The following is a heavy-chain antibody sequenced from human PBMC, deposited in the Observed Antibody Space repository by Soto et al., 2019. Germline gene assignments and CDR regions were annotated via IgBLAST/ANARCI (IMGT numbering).Heavy chain of an antibody. D-gene: IGHD5-18*01. Sequence: QVQLAESGGGVVQPGRSLRLSCAASGFTFSSYGMHWVRQAPGKGLEWVAVISYDGSNKYYADSVKGRFTISRDNSKNTLYLQMNSLRAEDTAVYYCAKCRGYGYHYYYYGMDVWGQGTTVTVSS. CDR2: ISYDGSNK. J-gene: IGHJ6*02. CDR3: AKCRGYGYHYYYYGMDV. V-gene: IGHV3-30*18. CDR1: GFTFSSYG.